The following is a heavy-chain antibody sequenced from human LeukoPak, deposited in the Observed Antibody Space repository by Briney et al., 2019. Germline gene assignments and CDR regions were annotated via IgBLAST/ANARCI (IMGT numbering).Heavy chain of an antibody. Sequence: ASVKVSCKASGGTFSSYAISWVRQAPGQGLEWMAWINTDNGDTKYSQELQGRLTITRDTSASTAYMELSSLRSEDMAVYYCARAGRYLDSLSHFDYWGHGTLVTVSS. V-gene: IGHV1-3*03. J-gene: IGHJ4*01. D-gene: IGHD3-9*01. CDR3: ARAGRYLDSLSHFDY. CDR2: INTDNGDT. CDR1: GGTFSSYA.